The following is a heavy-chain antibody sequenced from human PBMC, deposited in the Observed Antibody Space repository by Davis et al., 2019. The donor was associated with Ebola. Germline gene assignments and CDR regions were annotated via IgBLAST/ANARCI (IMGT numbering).Heavy chain of an antibody. CDR1: GFTFSSYA. V-gene: IGHV4-34*01. J-gene: IGHJ5*02. Sequence: ESLKIPCAASGFTFSSYAMSWIRQPPGKGLEWIGEINHSGSTKYNPSLKSRVTISVDTSKNQFYLSLSSVTAADTAVYYCARSGETDFWSGSLRPNWLDPWGPGTLVTVSS. CDR2: INHSGST. D-gene: IGHD3-3*01. CDR3: ARSGETDFWSGSLRPNWLDP.